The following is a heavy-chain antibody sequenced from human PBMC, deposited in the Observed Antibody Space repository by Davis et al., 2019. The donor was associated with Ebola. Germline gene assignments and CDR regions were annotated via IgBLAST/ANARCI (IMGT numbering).Heavy chain of an antibody. CDR1: GYTFTNYY. Sequence: AASVKVSCKASGYTFTNYYMHWVRQAPGQGLEWMGWISAYNDNTNYAQKFQGRVTMTTDTSTNAAFLEVTSLRSDDTAVYYCARAHPTGWFLDYYLDYWGQGTLVTVSS. D-gene: IGHD6-19*01. CDR2: ISAYNDNT. V-gene: IGHV1-18*04. J-gene: IGHJ4*02. CDR3: ARAHPTGWFLDYYLDY.